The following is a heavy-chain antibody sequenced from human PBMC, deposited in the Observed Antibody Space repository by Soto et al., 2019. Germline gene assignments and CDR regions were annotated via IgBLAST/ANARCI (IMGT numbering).Heavy chain of an antibody. J-gene: IGHJ4*02. V-gene: IGHV3-23*01. Sequence: GGSLRLSCSASGFIFSSYAMSWVRQAPGKGLEWVSAISASGDNAYYADSVKGRFTISRDRSKSLYLQMKSLRAEDTAIYYCAKFFVAGTRGYFDSWGQGTLVTVSS. CDR2: ISASGDNA. CDR1: GFIFSSYA. CDR3: AKFFVAGTRGYFDS. D-gene: IGHD6-19*01.